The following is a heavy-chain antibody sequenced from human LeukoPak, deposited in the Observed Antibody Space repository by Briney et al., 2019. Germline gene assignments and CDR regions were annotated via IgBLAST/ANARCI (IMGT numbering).Heavy chain of an antibody. CDR3: ARVFGGHDFNYYYYYTDV. V-gene: IGHV4-61*02. CDR1: GGSISSVGYY. CDR2: IYTSGST. D-gene: IGHD5-12*01. J-gene: IGHJ6*03. Sequence: PSQTLSLTCTVSGGSISSVGYYWSWIRQPAGKTLEWIGRIYTSGSTNYNPSLKSRVTISVDTSKNQFSLKLSSVTAADTAVYYCARVFGGHDFNYYYYYTDVWGKGTTVTISS.